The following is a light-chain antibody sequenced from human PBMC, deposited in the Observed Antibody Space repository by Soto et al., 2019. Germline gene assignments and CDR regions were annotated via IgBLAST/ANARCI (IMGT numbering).Light chain of an antibody. CDR3: QQYGSSPLIT. J-gene: IGKJ5*01. V-gene: IGKV3-20*01. Sequence: EIVLTQSPGTLSLSPGERATLSCRASQSVSSSYLAWYQQKPGQAPRLLIYGASSRATGIPDRFSGSGSVTDVTLTISRLEPEDFAVYYCQQYGSSPLITFGQGTRLEIK. CDR2: GAS. CDR1: QSVSSSY.